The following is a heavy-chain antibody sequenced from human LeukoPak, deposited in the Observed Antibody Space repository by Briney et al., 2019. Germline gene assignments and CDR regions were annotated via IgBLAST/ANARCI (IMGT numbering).Heavy chain of an antibody. V-gene: IGHV1-2*02. Sequence: ASVKVSCKASGYAFTGYYMHWVRQAPGQELEWMGWINPNSGGTNYAQKFQGRVTMTRDTSISTAYMELSRLRSEDTAVYYCARNRIYGGNSRYCFDYWGQGTLVTVSS. CDR2: INPNSGGT. CDR3: ARNRIYGGNSRYCFDY. J-gene: IGHJ4*02. D-gene: IGHD4-23*01. CDR1: GYAFTGYY.